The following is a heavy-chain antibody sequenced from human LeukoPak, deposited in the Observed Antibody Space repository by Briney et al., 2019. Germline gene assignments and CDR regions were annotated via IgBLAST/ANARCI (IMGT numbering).Heavy chain of an antibody. CDR3: AKSSGSYLYYFDY. J-gene: IGHJ4*02. CDR2: ISYDGSNK. CDR1: GFSISNHQ. D-gene: IGHD3-10*01. Sequence: GGSLRLSCVGSGFSISNHQMNWVRRAPGKGLEWVAVISYDGSNKYYADSVKGRFTISRDNSKNTLYLQMNSLRAEDTAVYYCAKSSGSYLYYFDYWGQGTLVTVSS. V-gene: IGHV3-30*18.